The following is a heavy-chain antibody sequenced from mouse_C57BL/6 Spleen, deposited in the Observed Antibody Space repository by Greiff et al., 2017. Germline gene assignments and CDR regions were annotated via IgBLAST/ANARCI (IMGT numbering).Heavy chain of an antibody. Sequence: QVQLKESGAELVRPGTSVKVSCKASGYAFTNYLIEWVKQRPGQGLEWIGVINPGSGGTNYNEKFKGKATLTADKSSSTAYMQLSRLTYEDSAVYFCARAWDYDEYAMDYWGQGTSVTVSS. CDR2: INPGSGGT. D-gene: IGHD2-4*01. V-gene: IGHV1-54*01. CDR1: GYAFTNYL. J-gene: IGHJ4*01. CDR3: ARAWDYDEYAMDY.